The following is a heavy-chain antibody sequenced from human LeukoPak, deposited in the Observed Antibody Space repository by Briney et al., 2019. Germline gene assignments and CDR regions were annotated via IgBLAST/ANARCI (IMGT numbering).Heavy chain of an antibody. V-gene: IGHV3-48*01. Sequence: PGGSLRLSRAASGFTFSDYSMNWVRQAPGMGLEWISYIGIDSGNTIYADSVKGRFTISGDKAKNSLYLQMNSLRVEDTAVYYCARDYKYAFDNWGQGTLVTVSS. J-gene: IGHJ4*02. CDR3: ARDYKYAFDN. CDR2: IGIDSGNT. CDR1: GFTFSDYS. D-gene: IGHD5-24*01.